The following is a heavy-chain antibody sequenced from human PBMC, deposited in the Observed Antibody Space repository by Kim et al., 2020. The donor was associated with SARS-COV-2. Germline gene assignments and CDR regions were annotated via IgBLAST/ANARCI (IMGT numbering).Heavy chain of an antibody. CDR2: IYYSGST. CDR1: GGSISSSSYY. Sequence: SETLSLTCTVSGGSISSSSYYWGWIRQPPGKGLEWIGSIYYSGSTYYNPSLKSRVTISVDTSKNQFSLKLSSVTAADTAVYYCARDRTPPYYYDSSGYYFRTGDSRGAFDIWGQGTMVTVSS. V-gene: IGHV4-39*07. J-gene: IGHJ3*02. CDR3: ARDRTPPYYYDSSGYYFRTGDSRGAFDI. D-gene: IGHD3-22*01.